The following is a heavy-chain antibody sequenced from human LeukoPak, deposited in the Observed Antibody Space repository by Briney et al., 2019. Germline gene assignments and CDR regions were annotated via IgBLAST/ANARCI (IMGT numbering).Heavy chain of an antibody. J-gene: IGHJ4*02. CDR1: GFTFSSYG. CDR2: IRHDGSNK. D-gene: IGHD1-26*01. V-gene: IGHV3-30*02. Sequence: PGGSLRLSCAASGFTFSSYGMHWVRQAPGKGLEWVAFIRHDGSNKYYANSVKGRFTISRDNSKSTLYLQMNSLGAEDTAVYYCAKDAVGGTYVRYFDSWGQGTLVTVSS. CDR3: AKDAVGGTYVRYFDS.